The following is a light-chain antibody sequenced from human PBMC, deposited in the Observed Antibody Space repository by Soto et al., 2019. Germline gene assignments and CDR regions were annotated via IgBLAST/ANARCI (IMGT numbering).Light chain of an antibody. CDR1: QSVLYSSNNTNY. V-gene: IGKV4-1*01. Sequence: DIVMTQSPDSLAVSLGERATINCKSSQSVLYSSNNTNYLAWYQQKPGQPPKLLIYWASTRESGFPDRFSGSGSGTDFTLTISRLQAEDVAVYYCQQYYSTPWTFGQGTKVEIK. CDR2: WAS. J-gene: IGKJ1*01. CDR3: QQYYSTPWT.